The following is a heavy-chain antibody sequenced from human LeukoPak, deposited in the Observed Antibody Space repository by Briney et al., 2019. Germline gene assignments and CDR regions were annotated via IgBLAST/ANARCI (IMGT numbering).Heavy chain of an antibody. J-gene: IGHJ4*02. CDR2: IYSSGST. CDR3: ARGYSYYFES. V-gene: IGHV4-59*01. CDR1: GGPISSYY. Sequence: PSETLSLTCTVSGGPISSYYWSWIRQPPGKGLEWIGYIYSSGSTNYNPSLKSRVTISVDTSKNHFSLKLSSETAADTAVYYRARGYSYYFESWGQGTLVTVSS. D-gene: IGHD5-18*01.